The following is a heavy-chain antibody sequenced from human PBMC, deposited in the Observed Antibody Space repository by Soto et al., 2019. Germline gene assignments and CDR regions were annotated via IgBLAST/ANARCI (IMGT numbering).Heavy chain of an antibody. CDR2: IYYSGST. CDR1: GGSISSSSYY. J-gene: IGHJ5*02. CDR3: ASGIAGNWFDP. D-gene: IGHD6-13*01. Sequence: SETLSLTCTVSGGSISSSSYYWGWIRQPPGKGLEWIGGIYYSGSTYYNPSLKSRVTISVDTPKNQFSLKLSSVTAADTAVYYCASGIAGNWFDPWGQGTLVTVSS. V-gene: IGHV4-39*01.